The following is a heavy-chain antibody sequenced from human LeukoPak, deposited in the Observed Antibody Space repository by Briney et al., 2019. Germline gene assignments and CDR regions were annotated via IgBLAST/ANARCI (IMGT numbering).Heavy chain of an antibody. D-gene: IGHD2-15*01. CDR1: GGSFSGYY. V-gene: IGHV4-34*01. Sequence: SETLSLTCAVYGGSFSGYYWSWIRQPPGKGLEWIGEINHSGSTNYNPSLKSRVTISVDTSKNQFSLKPSSVTAADTAVYYCAKFSTPLSMDVWGKGTTVTVSS. J-gene: IGHJ6*03. CDR3: AKFSTPLSMDV. CDR2: INHSGST.